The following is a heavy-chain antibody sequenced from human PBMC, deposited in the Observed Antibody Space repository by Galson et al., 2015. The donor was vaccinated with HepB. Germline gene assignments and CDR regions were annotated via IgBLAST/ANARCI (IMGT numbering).Heavy chain of an antibody. Sequence: SLRLSCAASGFTFDDYGMSWVRQAPGKGLEWVSGINWNGGSTGYADSVKGRFTISRDNAKNSLYLQMNSLRAEDTALYYCARAVGSSGYEYPDAFDIWGQGTMVTVSS. CDR2: INWNGGST. CDR3: ARAVGSSGYEYPDAFDI. CDR1: GFTFDDYG. D-gene: IGHD3-22*01. V-gene: IGHV3-20*04. J-gene: IGHJ3*02.